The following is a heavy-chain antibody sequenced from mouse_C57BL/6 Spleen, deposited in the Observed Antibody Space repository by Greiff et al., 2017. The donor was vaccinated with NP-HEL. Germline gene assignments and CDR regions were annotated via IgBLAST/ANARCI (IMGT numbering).Heavy chain of an antibody. Sequence: VQLQQSGAELMKPGASVKLSCKATGYTFTGYWIEWVKQRPGHGLEWIGEILPGSGSTNYNEKFKGKATFTADTSSHTAYMQLISLPTEDSSIYYCARFDGYLYYAMAYWGQGTSVTVSA. CDR3: ARFDGYLYYAMAY. D-gene: IGHD2-3*01. V-gene: IGHV1-9*01. CDR1: GYTFTGYW. CDR2: ILPGSGST. J-gene: IGHJ4*01.